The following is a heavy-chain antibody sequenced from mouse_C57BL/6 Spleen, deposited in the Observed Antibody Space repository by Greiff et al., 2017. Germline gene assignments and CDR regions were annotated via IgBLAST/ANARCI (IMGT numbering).Heavy chain of an antibody. CDR1: GYTFTSYW. D-gene: IGHD2-1*01. CDR2: IHPNSGST. Sequence: QVQLQQPGAELVKPGASVKLSCTASGYTFTSYWMHWVKQRPGQGLEWIGMIHPNSGSTNYNEKFKSKATLTVDKSSSTAYMQLSSLTSEDSAVYYCARRYLLWELPWFAYWGQGTLVTVAA. J-gene: IGHJ3*01. CDR3: ARRYLLWELPWFAY. V-gene: IGHV1-64*01.